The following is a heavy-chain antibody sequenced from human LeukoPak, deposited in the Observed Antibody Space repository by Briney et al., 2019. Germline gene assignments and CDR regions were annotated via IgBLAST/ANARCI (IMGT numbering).Heavy chain of an antibody. J-gene: IGHJ4*02. V-gene: IGHV4-39*01. Sequence: PSETLSLTCTVSGGSISSSSYYWGWIRQPPGKGLEWIGSIYYSGSTYYNPSLKSRVTISVDTSKNQFSLKLSSVTAADTAVYYCARHGSTQWRPALEFDYWGQGTLVTVSS. CDR2: IYYSGST. CDR3: ARHGSTQWRPALEFDY. D-gene: IGHD6-19*01. CDR1: GGSISSSSYY.